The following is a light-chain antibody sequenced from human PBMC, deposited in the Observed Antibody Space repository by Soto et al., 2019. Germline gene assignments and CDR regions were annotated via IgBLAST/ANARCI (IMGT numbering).Light chain of an antibody. CDR2: AAS. CDR1: QSISSW. Sequence: SHSPSSVHAAVADRVTINYRASQSISSWLAWYQQKPGKAPKLLIYAASSLQSGVPSRFNGSGSGTDFTLTISSLQPEDFATYYCQQANSFPWTFGQGTKVDIK. V-gene: IGKV1-12*01. J-gene: IGKJ1*01. CDR3: QQANSFPWT.